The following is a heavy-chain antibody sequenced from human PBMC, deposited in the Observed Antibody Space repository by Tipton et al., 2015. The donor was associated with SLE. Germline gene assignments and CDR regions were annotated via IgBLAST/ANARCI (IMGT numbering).Heavy chain of an antibody. CDR1: GGSISSHS. V-gene: IGHV4-59*11. Sequence: TLSLTCTVSGGSISSHSWNWIRQPPGKGLEWIGYIYYSGNTNYSPSLKSRVTISVDTSKNQFSLKLTSVTAADTAVYYCARGYGDTGYWGQGTLVTVSS. D-gene: IGHD4-17*01. J-gene: IGHJ4*02. CDR3: ARGYGDTGY. CDR2: IYYSGNT.